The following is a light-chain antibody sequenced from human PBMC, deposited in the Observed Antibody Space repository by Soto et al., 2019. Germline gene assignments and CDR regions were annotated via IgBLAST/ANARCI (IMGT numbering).Light chain of an antibody. CDR3: QQSYSAPPLT. CDR1: QNIDIF. V-gene: IGKV1-39*01. J-gene: IGKJ4*01. Sequence: DIQMTQSPPSLSASVGDRVTISSRASQNIDIFLNWYHQKPGRAPNLLIYGASTLQNGVPSRFSGSGSGTDFSLTISSPQPEDFGTYYCQQSYSAPPLTFGAGTKVDIK. CDR2: GAS.